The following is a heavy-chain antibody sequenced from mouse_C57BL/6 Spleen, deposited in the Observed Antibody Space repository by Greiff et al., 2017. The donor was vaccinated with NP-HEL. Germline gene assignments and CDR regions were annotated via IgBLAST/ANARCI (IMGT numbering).Heavy chain of an antibody. Sequence: VQLQQSGPELVKPGASVKISCKASGYAFSSSWMNWVKQRPGKGLEWIGRIYPGDGDTNYNGKFKGKATLTVDQSSSTAYMQLNSLTSEDSAVYYCALYGSSLYYAMDYWGQGTSVTVSS. J-gene: IGHJ4*01. CDR2: IYPGDGDT. D-gene: IGHD1-1*01. CDR3: ALYGSSLYYAMDY. CDR1: GYAFSSSW. V-gene: IGHV1-82*01.